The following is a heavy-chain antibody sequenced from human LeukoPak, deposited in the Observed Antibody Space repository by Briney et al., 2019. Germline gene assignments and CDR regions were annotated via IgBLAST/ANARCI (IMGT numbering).Heavy chain of an antibody. D-gene: IGHD3-10*01. J-gene: IGHJ4*02. CDR3: ARHFRFRYYGSGSYYNAHYFDY. Sequence: GSLRLSCAASGFTFNTYGMSWVRQPPGKGPEWIGEINHSGSTNYNPSLKSRVTISVDTSKNQFSLKLSSVTAADTAVYYCARHFRFRYYGSGSYYNAHYFDYWGQGTLVTVSS. V-gene: IGHV4-34*01. CDR1: GFTFNTYG. CDR2: INHSGST.